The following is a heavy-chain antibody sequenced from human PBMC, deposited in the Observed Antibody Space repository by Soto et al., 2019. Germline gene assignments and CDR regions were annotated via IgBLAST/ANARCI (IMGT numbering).Heavy chain of an antibody. Sequence: QVQLQESGPGLVKPSQTLSLTCTVSGCSISSGDYYWSWIRQPPGKGLEWIGYIYSSGSSYYNPSRKSRLTISVDTSKNQCSLVLNSVTAADTTVYCCARRLRWSEGAFDVWGQGTMVTVSS. CDR1: GCSISSGDYY. D-gene: IGHD4-17*01. CDR3: ARRLRWSEGAFDV. CDR2: IYSSGSS. J-gene: IGHJ3*01. V-gene: IGHV4-30-4*01.